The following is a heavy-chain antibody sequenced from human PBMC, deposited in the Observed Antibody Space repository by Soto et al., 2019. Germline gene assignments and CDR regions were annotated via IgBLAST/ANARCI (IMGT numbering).Heavy chain of an antibody. J-gene: IGHJ4*02. CDR1: GGSINSGDYY. CDR3: ARVYGDYDFDY. CDR2: IYYSGST. V-gene: IGHV4-30-4*01. Sequence: SETLSLTCTVSGGSINSGDYYWSWLRQPPGKGLEWIGYIYYSGSTYYNPSLKSRVTLSLDTSKNQFSLNLSSVTAADTAVYYCARVYGDYDFDYWGQGTLVTVSS. D-gene: IGHD4-17*01.